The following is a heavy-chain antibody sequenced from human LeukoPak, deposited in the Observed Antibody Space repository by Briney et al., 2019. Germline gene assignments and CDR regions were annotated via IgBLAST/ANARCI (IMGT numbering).Heavy chain of an antibody. V-gene: IGHV3-9*01. CDR3: AKGTYGSGNTFDY. Sequence: GGSLRLSCAASGFTFDDYAMHWVRQAPGKGLEWVSGISWNSGSIGYADSVKGRFTISRDNAKNSLYLQMNSLRAEDTALYYCAKGTYGSGNTFDYWGQGTLVTASS. CDR2: ISWNSGSI. CDR1: GFTFDDYA. J-gene: IGHJ4*02. D-gene: IGHD3-10*01.